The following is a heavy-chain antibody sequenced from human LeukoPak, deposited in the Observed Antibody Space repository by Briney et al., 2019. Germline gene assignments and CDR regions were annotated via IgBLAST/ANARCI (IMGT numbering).Heavy chain of an antibody. V-gene: IGHV3-33*01. Sequence: AGGSLRLSCEASGFTFSNYGMHWVRQAPGKGLEWVAVIRYDGSNKYYADSVKGRFTISRDNSKNTLDLQMNSLRAEDTSVYYSGVMGGEHLVLDYWGQGTLVTVSS. J-gene: IGHJ4*02. CDR2: IRYDGSNK. D-gene: IGHD6-6*01. CDR3: GVMGGEHLVLDY. CDR1: GFTFSNYG.